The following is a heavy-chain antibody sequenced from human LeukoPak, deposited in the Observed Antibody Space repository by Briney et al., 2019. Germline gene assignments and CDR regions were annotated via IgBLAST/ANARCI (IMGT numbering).Heavy chain of an antibody. CDR3: ARGTTTVTDDY. CDR2: IYYSGST. V-gene: IGHV4-59*12. J-gene: IGHJ4*02. Sequence: PSETLSLTCTVSGGSISSYYWSWIRQPPGKGLEWIGYIYYSGSTYYNPSLKSRVTISVDTSKNQFSLKLSSVTAADTAVYYCARGTTTVTDDYWGQGTLVTVSS. CDR1: GGSISSYY. D-gene: IGHD4-17*01.